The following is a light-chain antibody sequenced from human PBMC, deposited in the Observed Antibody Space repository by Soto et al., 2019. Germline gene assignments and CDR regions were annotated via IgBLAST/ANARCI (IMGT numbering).Light chain of an antibody. J-gene: IGLJ2*01. CDR2: LEGSGSY. CDR1: SGHSTYI. Sequence: VLTQSSSASASLGSSVKLTCTLSSGHSTYIIAWHQQQPGKAPRYLMKLEGSGSYNKGSGIPDRFSGSSSGADRYLTISNLQSEDEADYYCEAWDSNTRVFGGGTKLTVL. V-gene: IGLV4-60*03. CDR3: EAWDSNTRV.